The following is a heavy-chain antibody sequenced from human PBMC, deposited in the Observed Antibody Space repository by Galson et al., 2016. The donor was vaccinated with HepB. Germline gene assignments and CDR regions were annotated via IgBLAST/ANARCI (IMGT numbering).Heavy chain of an antibody. CDR2: IIHMFGTT. V-gene: IGHV1-69*06. CDR3: ALYGSGSYSDTFDY. J-gene: IGHJ4*02. D-gene: IGHD3-10*01. CDR1: GGSFSNYV. Sequence: SVKVSCKASGGSFSNYVITWVRQAPGQGLEWMGEIIHMFGTTKYAQKFQGRVTITADKSTSTGHMELSSVAAADTAIYYCALYGSGSYSDTFDYWGQGTLVTVSS.